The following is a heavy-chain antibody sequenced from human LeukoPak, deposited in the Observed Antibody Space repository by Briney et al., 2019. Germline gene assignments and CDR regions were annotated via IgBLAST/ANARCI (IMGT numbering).Heavy chain of an antibody. CDR2: IKQDGSKE. J-gene: IGHJ3*01. CDR3: ATDPPWESDAFDV. D-gene: IGHD1-26*01. Sequence: PGGSLRLSCVGSGFTFSSASWMAWARQAPGKGLEWVANIKQDGSKEYYAASVKGRFTISRDNAINSLYLQMNSLRVEDTALYYCATDPPWESDAFDVWGHGTMVIVSS. V-gene: IGHV3-7*01. CDR1: GFTFSSASW.